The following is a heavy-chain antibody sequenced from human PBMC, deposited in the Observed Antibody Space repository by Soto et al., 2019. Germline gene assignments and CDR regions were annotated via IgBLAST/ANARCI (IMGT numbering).Heavy chain of an antibody. J-gene: IGHJ6*02. CDR2: INHSGST. CDR3: ARLGRYQLLLRNYYYYYGMDV. CDR1: GGSFNGYY. D-gene: IGHD2-2*01. V-gene: IGHV4-34*01. Sequence: SETLSLTCAVYGGSFNGYYWSWIRQPPGKGLEWIGEINHSGSTNYNPSLKSRVTISVDTSKNQFSLKLSSVTAADTAVYYCARLGRYQLLLRNYYYYYGMDVWGQGTTVTVSS.